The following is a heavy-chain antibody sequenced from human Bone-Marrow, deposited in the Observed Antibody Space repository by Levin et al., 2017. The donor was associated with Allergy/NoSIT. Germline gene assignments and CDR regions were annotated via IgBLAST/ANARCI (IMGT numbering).Heavy chain of an antibody. Sequence: SGGSLRLSCAGSGFIFSSYGMNWVRQAPGKGLEWVSGISGNIVNRYYADSVKGRFTVSRDNSKNTLYLQMNSLRVEDTAIYYCAKDRGFGSGTYGAFDFWGQGTMVTVSS. CDR2: ISGNIVNR. J-gene: IGHJ3*01. CDR3: AKDRGFGSGTYGAFDF. D-gene: IGHD3-10*01. V-gene: IGHV3-23*01. CDR1: GFIFSSYG.